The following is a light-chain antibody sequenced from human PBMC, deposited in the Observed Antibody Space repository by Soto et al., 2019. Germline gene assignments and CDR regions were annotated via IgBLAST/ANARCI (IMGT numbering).Light chain of an antibody. CDR1: TSDIGNYKF. CDR3: SSHAGDNVV. V-gene: IGLV2-23*01. J-gene: IGLJ2*01. CDR2: EGT. Sequence: QSALTQPASVSGSPGQSITISCTGTTSDIGNYKFVSWYQQHPGKAPKLMIYEGTKRPSGVSDRFSASTSGNAASLTISGLQAEEEAAYSCSSHAGDNVVFGGGTELTVL.